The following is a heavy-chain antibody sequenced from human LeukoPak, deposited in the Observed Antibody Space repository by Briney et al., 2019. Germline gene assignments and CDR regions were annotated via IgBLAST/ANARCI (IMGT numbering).Heavy chain of an antibody. J-gene: IGHJ4*02. V-gene: IGHV4-39*07. Sequence: SETLSLTCTVSGGSISSSSYYWGWIRQPPGKGLEWTGSIYYSGSTYYNPSLKSRVTISVDTSKNQFSLKLSSVTAADTAVYYCARDSYDILTGYYPFDYWGQGTLVTVSS. D-gene: IGHD3-9*01. CDR2: IYYSGST. CDR1: GGSISSSSYY. CDR3: ARDSYDILTGYYPFDY.